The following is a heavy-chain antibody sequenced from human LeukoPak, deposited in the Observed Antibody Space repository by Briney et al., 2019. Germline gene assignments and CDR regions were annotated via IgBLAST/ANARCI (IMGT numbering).Heavy chain of an antibody. D-gene: IGHD3-3*01. J-gene: IGHJ4*02. CDR3: AKGGFLAYLLPYYFEY. CDR2: VEHDGTK. CDR1: GFTFNTHG. V-gene: IGHV3-30*02. Sequence: PGGSLRLSCATSGFTFNTHGMHWVRQAPGKGPEWVAFVEHDGTKKYLDSVKGRFTISRDNSKNTLYLQMNSLSAEDTAVYYCAKGGFLAYLLPYYFEYWGQGTLVTVSS.